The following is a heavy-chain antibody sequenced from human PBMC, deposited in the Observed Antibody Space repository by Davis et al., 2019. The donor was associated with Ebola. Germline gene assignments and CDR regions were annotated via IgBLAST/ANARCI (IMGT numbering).Heavy chain of an antibody. CDR1: GASFSGYY. V-gene: IGHV4-59*12. CDR3: ARAPPYSSAWYRYFQH. Sequence: PSETLSLTCAVYGASFSGYYWSWIRQPPGKGLEWIGYIYYSGSTNYNPSLKSRVAISVDTSKNQFSLKLSSVTAADTAVYYCARAPPYSSAWYRYFQHWGQGTLVTVSS. D-gene: IGHD6-19*01. J-gene: IGHJ1*01. CDR2: IYYSGST.